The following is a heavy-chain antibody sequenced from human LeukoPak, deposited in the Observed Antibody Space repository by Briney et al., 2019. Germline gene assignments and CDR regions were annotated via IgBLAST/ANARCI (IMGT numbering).Heavy chain of an antibody. D-gene: IGHD2-21*01. J-gene: IGHJ4*02. CDR3: AWGGIAAFDS. CDR1: GFTFSDYY. CDR2: ISSSGNTR. Sequence: SGGSLRLSCAASGFTFSDYYMSWIRQAPGKGLEWVAYISSSGNTRYYADSVKGRFTISRDNAKNSLCLQMNSLRAEDTAVYYCAWGGIAAFDSWGQGTLVTVSS. V-gene: IGHV3-11*04.